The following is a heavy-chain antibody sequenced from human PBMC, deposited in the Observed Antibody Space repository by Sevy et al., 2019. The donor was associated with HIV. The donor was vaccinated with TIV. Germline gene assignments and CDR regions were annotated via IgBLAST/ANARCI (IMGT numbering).Heavy chain of an antibody. J-gene: IGHJ3*01. Sequence: GGSLRLSCVASGFTFNTHVMNWVRQAPGKGLEWVSSISGFGNTYYVDSVRGRFTISRDNAKNTLYLQINSLRADDTVVYYCAKVLNPELESMKEVTVRSLKGFDVWGQGTMVTVSS. CDR1: GFTFNTHV. CDR3: AKVLNPELESMKEVTVRSLKGFDV. V-gene: IGHV3-23*01. D-gene: IGHD1-1*01. CDR2: ISGFGNT.